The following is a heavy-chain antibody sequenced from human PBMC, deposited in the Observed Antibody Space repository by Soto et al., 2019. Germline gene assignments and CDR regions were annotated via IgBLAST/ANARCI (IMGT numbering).Heavy chain of an antibody. D-gene: IGHD3-10*01. V-gene: IGHV2-26*01. CDR3: ARIRGWGCLGPNEY. CDR1: GFSLSNARMS. J-gene: IGHJ4*02. Sequence: QGTLKESGPVLVKPTETLTLTCTVSGFSLSNARMSVSWIRQPPGKALEWLAHIFSNDAKSYSASLKSRLTISKDTSKSHVVLTMTNRDPVDTATYYCARIRGWGCLGPNEYWGQGTLVTVSS. CDR2: IFSNDAK.